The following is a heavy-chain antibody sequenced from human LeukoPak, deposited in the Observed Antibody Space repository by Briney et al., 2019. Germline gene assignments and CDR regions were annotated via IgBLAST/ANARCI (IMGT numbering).Heavy chain of an antibody. V-gene: IGHV3-23*01. J-gene: IGHJ4*02. Sequence: GRSLRLSCAASGFTFSSCAMTWVRQAPGQGLEWVASITGDGTRTYYTDSVKGRFTISRDNSKNTLYLQMNSLRADETAIYYCASRPRADMGPLDYWGQGTLVTVST. CDR3: ASRPRADMGPLDY. D-gene: IGHD1-14*01. CDR2: ITGDGTRT. CDR1: GFTFSSCA.